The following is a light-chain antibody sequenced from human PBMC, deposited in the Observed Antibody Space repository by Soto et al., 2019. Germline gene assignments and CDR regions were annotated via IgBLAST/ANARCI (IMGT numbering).Light chain of an antibody. CDR1: QSVSSK. J-gene: IGKJ4*01. CDR3: QEYNNWHPVT. Sequence: EIVMTQSPATLSVSPGERATLSCRASQSVSSKLAWYQQKPGQAPRLLIYGASTRATGIPARFSGSGSGTEFILPISSLQSEDFAVYYCQEYNNWHPVTFGGGTKVEIK. CDR2: GAS. V-gene: IGKV3-15*01.